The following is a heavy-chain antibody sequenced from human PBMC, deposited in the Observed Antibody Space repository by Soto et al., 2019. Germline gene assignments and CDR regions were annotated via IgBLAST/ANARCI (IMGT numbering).Heavy chain of an antibody. CDR2: IFYSGST. CDR3: ARSDGRY. V-gene: IGHV4-59*01. Sequence: PSETLSLTCTVSGGSISNYYWSWIRQPPGKGLEWIGHIFYSGSTNYNPALKSRVTISVDTSKNQFSLKLSSVTAADTAVYYCARSDGRYWGQGTLVTVSS. CDR1: GGSISNYY. J-gene: IGHJ4*02.